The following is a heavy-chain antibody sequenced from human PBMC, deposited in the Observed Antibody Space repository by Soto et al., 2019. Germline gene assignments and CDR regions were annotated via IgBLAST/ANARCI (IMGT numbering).Heavy chain of an antibody. D-gene: IGHD3-22*01. J-gene: IGHJ4*02. Sequence: SETLSLTCAVSGYSISSSNWWGWIRQPPGKGLEWIGYIYYSGTTYYNPSLKSRVTMSVDTSKNQFSLKLTSVTAVDTAVYYCARDLHFYDSGGYYGYWGQGTLVTVSS. V-gene: IGHV4-28*03. CDR2: IYYSGTT. CDR3: ARDLHFYDSGGYYGY. CDR1: GYSISSSNW.